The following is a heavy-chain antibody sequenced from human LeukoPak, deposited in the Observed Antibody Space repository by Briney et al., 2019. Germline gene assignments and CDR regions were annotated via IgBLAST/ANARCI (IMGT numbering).Heavy chain of an antibody. Sequence: GGSLRLSCVASGFTLSSYWMHWVRQAPGKGLVWVSRIYSDGSSTSYVDSVRGRFTVSRDNAKNTLYLQMNSLRDEDTAVYYCARAPDSGTYNSGAFDLWGQGTMVTVSS. D-gene: IGHD1-26*01. CDR3: ARAPDSGTYNSGAFDL. CDR2: IYSDGSST. CDR1: GFTLSSYW. J-gene: IGHJ3*01. V-gene: IGHV3-74*01.